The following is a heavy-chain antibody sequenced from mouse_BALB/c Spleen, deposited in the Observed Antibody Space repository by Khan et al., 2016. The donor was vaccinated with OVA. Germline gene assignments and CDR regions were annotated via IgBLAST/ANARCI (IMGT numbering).Heavy chain of an antibody. V-gene: IGHV2-3*01. CDR3: AKRRVFYFDY. J-gene: IGHJ2*01. Sequence: QVQLKQSGPGLVAPSQSLSITCTVSGFSLTSNGVSWVRQPPGKGLEWLGVIWGDGSINYHSVLKSRLSISKDNSKSQVFLKLNSLQTDDTATYXCAKRRVFYFDYWGQGTTLTVSS. CDR2: IWGDGSI. CDR1: GFSLTSNG.